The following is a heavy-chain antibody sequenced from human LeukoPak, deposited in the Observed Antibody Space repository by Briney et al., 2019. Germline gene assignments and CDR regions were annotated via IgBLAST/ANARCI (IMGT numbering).Heavy chain of an antibody. V-gene: IGHV3-23*01. Sequence: GGSLRLSCVASGFTFSSYAMSWVRQAPEKGLEWVSVLSGSGEVTDYADSVKGRFTISRDDSKNTLYLQLTSLRAEDTAVYYCASVVSGYWGQGTLVTVSS. CDR3: ASVVSGY. CDR1: GFTFSSYA. D-gene: IGHD2/OR15-2a*01. CDR2: LSGSGEVT. J-gene: IGHJ4*02.